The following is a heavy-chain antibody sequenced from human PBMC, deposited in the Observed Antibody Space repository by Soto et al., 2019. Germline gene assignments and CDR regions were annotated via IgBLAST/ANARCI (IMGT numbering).Heavy chain of an antibody. Sequence: QVTLKESGPVLVKPTETLTLTCTVSGFSLSKARMGVSWIRQPPGKALEGLAHIFWNDERSYTTSLKSRLTSTRDNSKSPLVISMTTVDPVDTGTYFGVWALREGLPIYYFDSWGQGTLVTVSS. J-gene: IGHJ4*02. CDR1: GFSLSKARMG. CDR3: VWALREGLPIYYFDS. D-gene: IGHD1-26*01. CDR2: IFWNDER. V-gene: IGHV2-26*01.